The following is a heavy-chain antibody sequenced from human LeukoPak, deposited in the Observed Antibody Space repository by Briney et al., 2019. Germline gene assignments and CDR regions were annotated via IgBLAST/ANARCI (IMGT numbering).Heavy chain of an antibody. CDR1: GYSISSSYY. V-gene: IGHV4-61*01. CDR3: AKSGERRRPYYFDY. J-gene: IGHJ4*02. Sequence: SETLSLTCTVSGYSISSSYYWSWIRQPPGKGLEWIGFIYYSGSTNYNPSLKSRVTISVDTSKNQFSLKLSSVTAADTAVYYCAKSGERRRPYYFDYWGQGTLVTVSS. CDR2: IYYSGST. D-gene: IGHD3-10*01.